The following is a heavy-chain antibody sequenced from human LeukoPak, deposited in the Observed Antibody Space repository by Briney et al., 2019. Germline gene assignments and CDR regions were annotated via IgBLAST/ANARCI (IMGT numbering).Heavy chain of an antibody. V-gene: IGHV1-18*01. CDR1: GYTFTSYG. D-gene: IGHD2-2*01. Sequence: WASVKVSCKASGYTFTSYGISWVRQAPGQGLEWMGWISAYNGNTNYAQKLQGRVTMTTDTSTSTAYMELRSLRSDDTAVYYCAREVVVVPAARAFDIWGQGTMVTVSS. J-gene: IGHJ3*02. CDR3: AREVVVVPAARAFDI. CDR2: ISAYNGNT.